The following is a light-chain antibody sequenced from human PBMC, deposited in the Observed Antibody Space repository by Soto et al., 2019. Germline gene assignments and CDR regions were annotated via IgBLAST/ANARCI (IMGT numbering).Light chain of an antibody. Sequence: EIVLTQSPGTLSLSPGERATLSCRASQSVSSSYLAWYQQKPGQAPRLLIYSASSRATGIPDRFSGSGSGTDFTLTISRLEPEDFAVYDCQQYGSSRFTFGPGTKVDIK. CDR1: QSVSSSY. CDR3: QQYGSSRFT. J-gene: IGKJ3*01. V-gene: IGKV3-20*01. CDR2: SAS.